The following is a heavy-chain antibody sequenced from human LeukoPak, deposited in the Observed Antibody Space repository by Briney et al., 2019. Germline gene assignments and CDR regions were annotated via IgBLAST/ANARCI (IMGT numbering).Heavy chain of an antibody. Sequence: GGSLRLSCAASGFTFDDYAMHWVRQAPGKWLEWVSLISWDGGSTYYADSVKGRFTISRDNSKNSLYLQMNSLRAEDTALYYCAKAGAGGELPLDYWGQGTLVTVSS. J-gene: IGHJ4*02. D-gene: IGHD1-26*01. CDR2: ISWDGGST. V-gene: IGHV3-43D*04. CDR3: AKAGAGGELPLDY. CDR1: GFTFDDYA.